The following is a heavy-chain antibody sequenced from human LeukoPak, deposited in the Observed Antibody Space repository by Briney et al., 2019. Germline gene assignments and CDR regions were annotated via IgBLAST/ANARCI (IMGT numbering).Heavy chain of an antibody. J-gene: IGHJ6*02. V-gene: IGHV1-8*01. CDR3: VRATYGSGGHFNDYYFYGMDL. D-gene: IGHD3-10*01. CDR2: MNPNSGKT. Sequence: APVKVSCKASAYNLSRYDLNWVRQATGQGLEWMGWMNPNSGKTGYARKFQGRVTMTRNTSTGTAYMEVSSLRSEDTAVYYCVRATYGSGGHFNDYYFYGMDLWGQGTTVTVSS. CDR1: AYNLSRYD.